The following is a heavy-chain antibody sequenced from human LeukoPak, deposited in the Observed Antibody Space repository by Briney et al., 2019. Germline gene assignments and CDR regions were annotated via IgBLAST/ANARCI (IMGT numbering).Heavy chain of an antibody. J-gene: IGHJ4*02. D-gene: IGHD3-22*01. CDR1: GVSISSYY. Sequence: PSETLSLTCTVSGVSISSYYWSWIRQPPGKGLEWIGYIYYSGSTNYNPSLKSRVTISVDTSKNQFSLKLSSVTAADTAVYYCAKGQIVVDYWGQGTLVTVSS. CDR3: AKGQIVVDY. CDR2: IYYSGST. V-gene: IGHV4-59*01.